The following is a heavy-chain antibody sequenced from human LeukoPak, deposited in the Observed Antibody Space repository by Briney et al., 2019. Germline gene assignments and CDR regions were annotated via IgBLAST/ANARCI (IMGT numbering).Heavy chain of an antibody. CDR1: GYTFTGYY. CDR2: ISAYNGNT. Sequence: ASVKVSCKASGYTFTGYYMHWVRQAPGQGLEWMGWISAYNGNTNYAQKLQGRVTMTTDTSTSTAYMELRSLRSDDTAVYYCARALYYYDSSGYFYFDYWGQGTLVTVSS. CDR3: ARALYYYDSSGYFYFDY. D-gene: IGHD3-22*01. V-gene: IGHV1-18*04. J-gene: IGHJ4*02.